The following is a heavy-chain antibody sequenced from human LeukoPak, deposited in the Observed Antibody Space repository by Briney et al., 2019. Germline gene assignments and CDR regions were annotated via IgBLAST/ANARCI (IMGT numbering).Heavy chain of an antibody. CDR1: GFTFSSYG. V-gene: IGHV3-30*02. CDR3: AKLPQLLWFGEDHGDAFDI. Sequence: PGGSLRLSCAASGFTFSSYGMHWVRQAPGKGLEWVAFIRYDGSNKYYADSVKGRFTISRDNSKNTLYLQMNSLRAEDTAVYYCAKLPQLLWFGEDHGDAFDIWGQGTMVTVSS. D-gene: IGHD3-10*01. J-gene: IGHJ3*02. CDR2: IRYDGSNK.